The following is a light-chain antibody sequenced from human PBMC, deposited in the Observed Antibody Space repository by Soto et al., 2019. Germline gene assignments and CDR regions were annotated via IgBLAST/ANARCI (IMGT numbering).Light chain of an antibody. J-gene: IGLJ2*01. CDR3: QSYDSRLSSVV. V-gene: IGLV1-40*01. Sequence: QSVLTQSPSVSGAPGQRVTISCTGSSSNIGAGHDVHWYQQLPGTAPKLLIYGNTNRPSGVPDRFSGSKSGTSASLAITGLQAEDEADYYCQSYDSRLSSVVFGGGAQLTVL. CDR2: GNT. CDR1: SSNIGAGHD.